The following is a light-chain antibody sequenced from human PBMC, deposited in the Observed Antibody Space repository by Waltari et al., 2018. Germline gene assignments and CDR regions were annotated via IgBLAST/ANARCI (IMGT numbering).Light chain of an antibody. V-gene: IGLV2-23*02. Sequence: QSALTQSASVSGSPGQSITISCTGTSRDVGAYNLVSWYQQLPGRALKLILSGVTKRPSGISGRFSGSKSGNTASLTISGLQSEDEADYYCSSYTQSRTRVFGGGTKLTVL. CDR2: GVT. CDR1: SRDVGAYNL. J-gene: IGLJ3*02. CDR3: SSYTQSRTRV.